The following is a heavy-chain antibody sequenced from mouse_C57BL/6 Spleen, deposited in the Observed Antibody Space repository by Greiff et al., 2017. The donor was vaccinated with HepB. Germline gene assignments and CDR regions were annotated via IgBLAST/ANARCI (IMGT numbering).Heavy chain of an antibody. V-gene: IGHV1-81*01. Sequence: QVHVKQSGAELARPGASVKLSCKASGYTFTSYGISWVKQRTGQGLEWIGEIYPRSGNTYYNEKFKGKATLTADKSSSTAYMELRSLTSEDSAVYFCAPYYSNYVWYFDVWGTGTTVTVSS. CDR2: IYPRSGNT. J-gene: IGHJ1*03. CDR3: APYYSNYVWYFDV. CDR1: GYTFTSYG. D-gene: IGHD2-5*01.